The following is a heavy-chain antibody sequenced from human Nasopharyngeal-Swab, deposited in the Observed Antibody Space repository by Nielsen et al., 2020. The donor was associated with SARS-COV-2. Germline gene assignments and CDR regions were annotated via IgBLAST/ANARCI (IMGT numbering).Heavy chain of an antibody. V-gene: IGHV3-23*01. CDR2: LGVGGGPT. D-gene: IGHD2-8*01. CDR1: GFTFSSYW. CDR3: VKDGYCTNGVCGFDAFDI. J-gene: IGHJ3*02. Sequence: GGSLRLSCAASGFTFSSYWMHWVRQAPGKGLEWVSSLGVGGGPTYYADSAKGRFTISSDNSKNTLYLQMNSLRAEDTALYYCVKDGYCTNGVCGFDAFDIWGRGTMVTVSS.